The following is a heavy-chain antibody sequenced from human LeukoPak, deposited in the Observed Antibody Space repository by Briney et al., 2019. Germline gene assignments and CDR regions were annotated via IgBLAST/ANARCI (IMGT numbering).Heavy chain of an antibody. CDR3: ARDSSGWSHAFDI. CDR2: ISWNGGST. D-gene: IGHD6-19*01. CDR1: GFIFGDYA. J-gene: IGHJ3*02. Sequence: GGSLRLSCAASGFIFGDYAMTWVRQAPGKGLEWVSGISWNGGSTGYADSVKGRFTVSRDNAKNSLYLQMNSLRAEDTALYYCARDSSGWSHAFDIWGQGTMVTVSS. V-gene: IGHV3-20*04.